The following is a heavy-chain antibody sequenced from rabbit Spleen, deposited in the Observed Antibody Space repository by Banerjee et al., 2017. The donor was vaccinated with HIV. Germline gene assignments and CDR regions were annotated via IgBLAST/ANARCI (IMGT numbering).Heavy chain of an antibody. J-gene: IGHJ6*01. CDR3: ARDTGSSFSSYGMDL. Sequence: QSLEESGGDLVKPGASLTLTCIASGVSFGGDSYMCWVRQAPGKGLEWIACIDTGSSGFTYFASWAKGRFTISKPSSTTVTLQMTSLTAADTATYFCARDTGSSFSSYGMDLWGPGTLVTVS. CDR1: GVSFGGDSY. V-gene: IGHV1S40*01. D-gene: IGHD8-1*01. CDR2: IDTGSSGFT.